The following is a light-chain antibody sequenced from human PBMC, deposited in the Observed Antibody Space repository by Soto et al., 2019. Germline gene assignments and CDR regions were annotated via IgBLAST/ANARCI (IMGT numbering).Light chain of an antibody. J-gene: IGKJ5*01. CDR3: MIAAQTVPLT. V-gene: IGKV2-28*01. Sequence: DIVVTQYPLSLHVTPGEPASITCRSSQSLLHRHGYNYLDWYLQRPAQSPQLLIYLGSNRASGVTDRFSGSGTGTFFTLTISRVEDKDIGVYYCMIAAQTVPLTFVQGRRLQIK. CDR2: LGS. CDR1: QSLLHRHGYNY.